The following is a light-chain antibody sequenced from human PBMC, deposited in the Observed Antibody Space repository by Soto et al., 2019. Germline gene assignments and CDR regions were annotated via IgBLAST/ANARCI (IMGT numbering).Light chain of an antibody. J-gene: IGKJ4*01. Sequence: DIVMTQSPAILSVSLGDRATLSCLASQSISDNLAWYQQRSGQAPRLLIYGASTMATGVPARFSGSGSGTEFTLTLSSLQSDDFAIYYCQQYKSWPPLTFGGGTKVE. CDR1: QSISDN. V-gene: IGKV3-15*01. CDR2: GAS. CDR3: QQYKSWPPLT.